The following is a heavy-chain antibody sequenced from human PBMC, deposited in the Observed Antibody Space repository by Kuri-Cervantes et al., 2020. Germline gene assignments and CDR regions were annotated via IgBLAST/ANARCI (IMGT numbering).Heavy chain of an antibody. J-gene: IGHJ6*03. CDR1: GGSFSGYY. V-gene: IGHV4-34*01. Sequence: SETLSLTWAVYGGSFSGYYWSWIRQPPGKGLEWIGEINHSGSTNYNPSLKSRVTISVDTSKNQFSLKLSSVTAADTAVYYCARGATTGYSSSWHQAHYYYYIDVWGKGTTVTVSS. CDR3: ARGATTGYSSSWHQAHYYYYIDV. D-gene: IGHD6-13*01. CDR2: INHSGST.